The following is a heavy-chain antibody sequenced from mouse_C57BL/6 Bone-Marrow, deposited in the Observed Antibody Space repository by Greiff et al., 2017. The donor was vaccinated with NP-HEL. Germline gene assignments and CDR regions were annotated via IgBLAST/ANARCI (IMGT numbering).Heavy chain of an antibody. CDR3: TRDRGDDWIAY. CDR2: ISSGGDYI. V-gene: IGHV5-9-1*02. Sequence: EVKVVESGEGLVKPGGSLKLSCAASGFTFSSYAMSWVRQTPEKRLEWVAYISSGGDYIYYADNVKGRFTISRDKARNTLYLQMSSLKSEDTAMYYCTRDRGDDWIAYWGQGTLVTVSA. D-gene: IGHD2-14*01. J-gene: IGHJ3*01. CDR1: GFTFSSYA.